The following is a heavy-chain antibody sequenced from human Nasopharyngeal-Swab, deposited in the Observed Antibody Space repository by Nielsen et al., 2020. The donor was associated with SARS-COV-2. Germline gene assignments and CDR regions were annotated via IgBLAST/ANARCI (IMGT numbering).Heavy chain of an antibody. D-gene: IGHD5-12*01. CDR3: AKDRDSGDDSEEYYHYYGMDV. V-gene: IGHV3-30*04. CDR1: GFTFSSYA. CDR2: ISYDGSNK. J-gene: IGHJ6*02. Sequence: LSLTCAASGFTFSSYAMHWVRQAPGKGLEWVAVISYDGSNKYYADSVKGRFTISRDNSKNTLYLQMNSLRAEDTAIYYCAKDRDSGDDSEEYYHYYGMDVWGQGAPVTVSS.